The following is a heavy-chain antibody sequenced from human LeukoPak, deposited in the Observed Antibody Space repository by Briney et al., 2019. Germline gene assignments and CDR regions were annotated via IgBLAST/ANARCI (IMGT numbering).Heavy chain of an antibody. D-gene: IGHD6-6*01. V-gene: IGHV4-59*01. Sequence: PSETLSLTCTVSGGSISSYYWNWIRQPPGKGLEWIGYFHSSGSTNYSPSLKSRVTISLDTSKNQFSLKLSSVTAADTAVYYCARARVASRIVLHYWGHGTLVTVSS. J-gene: IGHJ4*01. CDR1: GGSISSYY. CDR2: FHSSGST. CDR3: ARARVASRIVLHY.